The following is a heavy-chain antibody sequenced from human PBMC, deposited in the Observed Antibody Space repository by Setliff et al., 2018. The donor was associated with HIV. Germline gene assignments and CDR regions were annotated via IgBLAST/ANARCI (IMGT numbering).Heavy chain of an antibody. V-gene: IGHV4-4*02. CDR3: ARVSLDLKYYDSAGYTHPLYFVDY. D-gene: IGHD3-16*01. J-gene: IGHJ4*02. CDR2: AYHTGST. CDR1: GAPVTDSNW. Sequence: SETLSLTCEVSGAPVTDSNWWNWVRQPPGKGLEWIGEAYHTGSTNYSPSLERRVTISVDTAKNQFSLALTSVTAADTAIYFCARVSLDLKYYDSAGYTHPLYFVDYWGQGKLVTVSS.